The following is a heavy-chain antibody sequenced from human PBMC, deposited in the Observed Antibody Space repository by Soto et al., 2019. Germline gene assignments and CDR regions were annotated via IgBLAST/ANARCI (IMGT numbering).Heavy chain of an antibody. CDR2: IYGGGRGI. Sequence: EVQLLESGGGLVQPGGSLRLSCTASGLPHSSFAMMWVRQAPGKGLECVSGIYGGGRGIEYADSVKGRFTISRDNSKNTVYLQMTDLRADDTAVYYCAKDAVYNDGLWLMDHWGQGTQVTVSS. CDR3: AKDAVYNDGLWLMDH. V-gene: IGHV3-23*03. D-gene: IGHD2-21*01. J-gene: IGHJ4*02. CDR1: GLPHSSFA.